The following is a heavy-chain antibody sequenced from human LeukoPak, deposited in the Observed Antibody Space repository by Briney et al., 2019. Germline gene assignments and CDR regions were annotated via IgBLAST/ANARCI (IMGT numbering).Heavy chain of an antibody. J-gene: IGHJ4*02. CDR3: ARGSAY. CDR1: GASVSSGSYY. V-gene: IGHV4-61*01. CDR2: ICNSGST. D-gene: IGHD3-3*01. Sequence: SETLSLTCTVSGASVSSGSYYWSWIRQPPGKGLEWIGYICNSGSTNYNPSLKSRVTILVDTSKNQFSLKLSSVTAADTAVYYCARGSAYWGQGTLVTVSS.